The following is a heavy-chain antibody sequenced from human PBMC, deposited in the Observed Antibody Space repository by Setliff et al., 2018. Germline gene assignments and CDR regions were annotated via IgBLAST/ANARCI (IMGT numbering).Heavy chain of an antibody. J-gene: IGHJ6*03. D-gene: IGHD1-26*01. CDR3: ARDHGIVPGVDYMDV. V-gene: IGHV3-66*01. CDR1: GFTVSSDY. Sequence: PGGSLRLSCAASGFTVSSDYMSWFRQAPGKGLEWVSVIYSGGDTYYADSVKGRFTISRDNAKNSLYLQMNSLRAEDTAVYYCARDHGIVPGVDYMDVWGKGTTVTVSS. CDR2: IYSGGDT.